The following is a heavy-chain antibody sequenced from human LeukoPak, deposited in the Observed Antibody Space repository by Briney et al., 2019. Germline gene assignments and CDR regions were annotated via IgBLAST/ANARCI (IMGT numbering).Heavy chain of an antibody. CDR2: IKEDGSEK. D-gene: IGHD3-22*01. CDR3: ARAQVNIDS. Sequence: PGGSLRLSCAASGFTFSGYWMTWVRQAPGKGLEWVANIKEDGSEKNYVDSVKGRFTISRDNALNSVFLQMNSLRAEDTAEYYCARAQVNIDSWGQGTLVIVSS. V-gene: IGHV3-7*01. J-gene: IGHJ4*02. CDR1: GFTFSGYW.